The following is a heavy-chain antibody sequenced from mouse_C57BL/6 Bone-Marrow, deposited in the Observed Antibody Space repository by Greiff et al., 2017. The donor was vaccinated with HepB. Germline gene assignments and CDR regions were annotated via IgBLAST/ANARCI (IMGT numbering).Heavy chain of an antibody. Sequence: QVQLQQSGAELVMPGASVKLSCKASGYTFTSYWMHWVKQRPGQGLEWIGEIDPSDSYTNYNQKFKGKSTLTVDKSSSTAYMQLSSLTSEDSAFYYCARDHYYGSSPRFAYWGQGTLVTVSA. D-gene: IGHD1-1*01. CDR1: GYTFTSYW. V-gene: IGHV1-69*01. CDR2: IDPSDSYT. J-gene: IGHJ3*01. CDR3: ARDHYYGSSPRFAY.